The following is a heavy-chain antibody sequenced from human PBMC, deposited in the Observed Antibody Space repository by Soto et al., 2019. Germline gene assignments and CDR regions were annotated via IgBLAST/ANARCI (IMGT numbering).Heavy chain of an antibody. Sequence: SETLSLTCAVYGGSFSGYYWSWIRQPPGKGLEWIVEINHSGSTNYKQSLQRRDTESVATSKNQFSLRLSSGTAADTAVYYCVRGHVMATRHREATAIVYFDYWGKGTXVTVPS. V-gene: IGHV4-34*01. CDR1: GGSFSGYY. CDR2: INHSGST. J-gene: IGHJ4*02. CDR3: VRGHVMATRHREATAIVYFDY. D-gene: IGHD5-12*01.